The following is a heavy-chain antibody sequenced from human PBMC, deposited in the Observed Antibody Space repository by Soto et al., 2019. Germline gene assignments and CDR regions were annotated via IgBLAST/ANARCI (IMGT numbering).Heavy chain of an antibody. CDR1: GCTFSSYT. J-gene: IGHJ5*02. D-gene: IGHD2-2*01. Sequence: SVKVSCKASGCTFSSYTISWVRQAPGQGLEWMGRIIPILGIANYAQKFQGRVTITADKSTSTAYMELSSLRSEDTAVYYCASSTSSGWFDPWGQGTLVTVSS. CDR2: IIPILGIA. V-gene: IGHV1-69*02. CDR3: ASSTSSGWFDP.